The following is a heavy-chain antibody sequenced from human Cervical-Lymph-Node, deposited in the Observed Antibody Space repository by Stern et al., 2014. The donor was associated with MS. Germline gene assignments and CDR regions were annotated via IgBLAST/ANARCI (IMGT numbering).Heavy chain of an antibody. CDR2: MDTNTGSP. J-gene: IGHJ4*02. CDR3: AILQGTGGDS. V-gene: IGHV7-4-1*02. D-gene: IGHD2-8*02. Sequence: DQLVESGSEVLTPGAPVRVSCRASGYTFSTYPINWVRQAPGQGLEWLGWMDTNTGSPTYAQAFTGQYVFSLDTPVSTAFLHISRLKAEDTAVYYCAILQGTGGDSWGQGTLVTVSS. CDR1: GYTFSTYP.